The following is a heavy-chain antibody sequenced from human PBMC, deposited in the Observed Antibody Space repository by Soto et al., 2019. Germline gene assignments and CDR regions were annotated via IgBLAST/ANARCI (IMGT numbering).Heavy chain of an antibody. CDR3: ASEILTGYYKNWFDP. CDR2: IIPIFGTA. J-gene: IGHJ5*02. Sequence: ASVKVSCKASGGTFSSYAISWVRQAPGQGLEWMGGIIPIFGTANYARKFQGRVTITADKSTSTAYMELSSLRSEDTAVYYCASEILTGYYKNWFDPWGQGTLVTVSS. CDR1: GGTFSSYA. V-gene: IGHV1-69*06. D-gene: IGHD3-9*01.